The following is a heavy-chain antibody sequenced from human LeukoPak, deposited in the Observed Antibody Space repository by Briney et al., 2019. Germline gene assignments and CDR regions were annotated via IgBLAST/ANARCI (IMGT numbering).Heavy chain of an antibody. CDR1: GFIFSAYG. V-gene: IGHV3-30*02. J-gene: IGHJ4*02. CDR2: IRYDGRDS. D-gene: IGHD1-26*01. CDR3: AGVGNKGAFEY. Sequence: GGSMRLSSAASGFIFSAYGMHWVRQAPAKGLEWVAFIRYDGRDSYYADSVEARFTISRDNSKNTMYLQMNSLRVEDRGVYYCAGVGNKGAFEYWGQGTLVTVSS.